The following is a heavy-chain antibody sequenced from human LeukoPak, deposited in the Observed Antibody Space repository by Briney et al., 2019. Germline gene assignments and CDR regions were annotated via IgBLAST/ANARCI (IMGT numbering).Heavy chain of an antibody. D-gene: IGHD6-19*01. CDR2: INHSGST. V-gene: IGHV4-34*01. J-gene: IGHJ6*02. Sequence: SETLSLTCAVYGGSFSGYYWSWIRQPPGKGLEWIGEINHSGSTNYNPSLKSRVTISVDTSKNQFSLKLSSVTAADTAVYYCARRQQWLVAPRYYYGMDVWGQGTTVTVSS. CDR3: ARRQQWLVAPRYYYGMDV. CDR1: GGSFSGYY.